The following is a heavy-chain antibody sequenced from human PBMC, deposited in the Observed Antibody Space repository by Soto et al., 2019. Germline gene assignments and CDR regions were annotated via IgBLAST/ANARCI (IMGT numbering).Heavy chain of an antibody. Sequence: LRLSCAASGFTFSSYGMHWVRQAPGKGLEWVAVISYDGSNKYYADSVKGRFTISRDNSKNTLYLQMNSLRAEDTAVYYCAKNGRVFGQWLLPYYFDYWGQGTLVTVSS. CDR2: ISYDGSNK. V-gene: IGHV3-30*18. CDR3: AKNGRVFGQWLLPYYFDY. CDR1: GFTFSSYG. D-gene: IGHD3-22*01. J-gene: IGHJ4*02.